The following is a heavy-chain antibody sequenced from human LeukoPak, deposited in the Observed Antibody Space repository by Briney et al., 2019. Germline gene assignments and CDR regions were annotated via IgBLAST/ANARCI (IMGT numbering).Heavy chain of an antibody. J-gene: IGHJ6*03. CDR2: ISGSGGST. V-gene: IGHV3-23*01. CDR1: GFTFSSYA. Sequence: PGGSLRLSCAPSGFTFSSYAMSWVRQAPGEGLEWVSAISGSGGSTYYADSGKGRFTISRDNSKNTLYLQMNSLRAEDTAVYYCEVLLWFGEPKDYYYYYMDVWGKGTTVTVSS. CDR3: EVLLWFGEPKDYYYYYMDV. D-gene: IGHD3-10*01.